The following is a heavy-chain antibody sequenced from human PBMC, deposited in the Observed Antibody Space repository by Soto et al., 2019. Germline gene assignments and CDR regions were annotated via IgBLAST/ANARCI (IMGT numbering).Heavy chain of an antibody. CDR3: ARDTWIVATIRPSYYGMDV. J-gene: IGHJ6*02. CDR1: GFTFSGYA. Sequence: QVQLVESGGGVVQPGRSLRLSCAASGFTFSGYAMHWVRQAPGKGLEWVAVISYDGSSNYYADSVKGRFTISRDNSKNTLYLQMNSLRAEDTAVYFCARDTWIVATIRPSYYGMDVWGQGTTVTVSS. D-gene: IGHD5-12*01. CDR2: ISYDGSSN. V-gene: IGHV3-30-3*01.